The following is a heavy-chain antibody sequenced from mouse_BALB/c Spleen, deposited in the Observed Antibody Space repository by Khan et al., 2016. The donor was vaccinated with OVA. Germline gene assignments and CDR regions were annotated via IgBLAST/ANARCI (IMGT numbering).Heavy chain of an antibody. Sequence: QIQLVQPGPELKKPGETVKISCKASGYTLTNYGMNWVKQAPGKGLKWMGWINTYTGEPTYAEDFKGRIAFSLETSASTAYLQINNLQNEDMATSFCARSNGTYWFAYWGQGTLVTVSA. CDR2: INTYTGEP. V-gene: IGHV9-1*02. D-gene: IGHD2-1*01. CDR1: GYTLTNYG. J-gene: IGHJ3*01. CDR3: ARSNGTYWFAY.